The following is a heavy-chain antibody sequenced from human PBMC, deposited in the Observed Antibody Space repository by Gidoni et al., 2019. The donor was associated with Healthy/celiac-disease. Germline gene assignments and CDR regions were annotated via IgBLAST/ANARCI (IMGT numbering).Heavy chain of an antibody. V-gene: IGHV3-11*01. Sequence: QVQLVESGVGLVKPGGSRRLCCAASGFTFRDYYMSWIRNAPGKGLEWVSYISSSGSTIYYADSVKGRFTIARDNAKNSLYLQMNSLRAEDTAVYYCARGYYYDSSGYSDYWGQGTLVTVSS. J-gene: IGHJ4*02. CDR1: GFTFRDYY. CDR3: ARGYYYDSSGYSDY. D-gene: IGHD3-22*01. CDR2: ISSSGSTI.